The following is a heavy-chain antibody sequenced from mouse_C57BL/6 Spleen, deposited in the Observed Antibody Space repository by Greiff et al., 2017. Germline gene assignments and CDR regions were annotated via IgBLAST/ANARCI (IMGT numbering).Heavy chain of an antibody. J-gene: IGHJ4*01. CDR3: ARSSYDLYYYARDY. CDR2: IYPGDGDT. D-gene: IGHD2-12*01. V-gene: IGHV1-82*01. CDR1: GYAFSSSW. Sequence: QVQLQQSGPELVKPGASVKISCKASGYAFSSSWMNWVKQRPGKGLEWIGRIYPGDGDTNYNGKFKGKATLTVDKSSSTAYMELNSLTSEDSAVYYCARSSYDLYYYARDYGGQGTSVTVSS.